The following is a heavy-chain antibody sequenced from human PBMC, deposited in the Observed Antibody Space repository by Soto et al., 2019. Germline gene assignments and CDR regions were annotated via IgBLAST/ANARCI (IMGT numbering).Heavy chain of an antibody. J-gene: IGHJ4*02. V-gene: IGHV4-34*01. CDR1: GGSFSGYY. D-gene: IGHD6-13*01. CDR3: ARGVAAHTFDY. Sequence: QVQLQQWGAGLLKPSETLSLTCAVYGGSFSGYYWSWIRQPPGKGLEWIGEINHSGSTNYNPSLKSRVTISVDTSKNQFSLKLSSVTAADTAVYYCARGVAAHTFDYWGQGTLVTVSS. CDR2: INHSGST.